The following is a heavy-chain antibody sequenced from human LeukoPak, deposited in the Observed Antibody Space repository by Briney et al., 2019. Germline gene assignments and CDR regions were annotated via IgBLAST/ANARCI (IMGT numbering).Heavy chain of an antibody. D-gene: IGHD2-21*02. CDR1: GGSISSGSYY. V-gene: IGHV4-61*02. J-gene: IGHJ3*02. CDR3: AREAGGDDAFDI. CDR2: IYTSGST. Sequence: SQTLSLTCTVSGGSISSGSYYWSWIRQPAGKGLEWIGRIYTSGSTNYNPSLKSRVTISVDTSKNQFSLKLSSVTAADTAAYYCAREAGGDDAFDIWGQGTMVTVSS.